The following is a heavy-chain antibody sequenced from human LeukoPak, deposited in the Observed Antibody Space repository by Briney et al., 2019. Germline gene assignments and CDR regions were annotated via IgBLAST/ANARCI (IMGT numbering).Heavy chain of an antibody. Sequence: SETLSLTCAVSGYSISSGYYWGWIRQPPGKGLEWIGSIYHSGSTYYNPSLKSRVTISVDTSKNQFSLKLSSVTAADTAVYYCARNHVGAFDIWGQGTMVTVSS. J-gene: IGHJ3*02. V-gene: IGHV4-38-2*01. CDR1: GYSISSGYY. CDR2: IYHSGST. CDR3: ARNHVGAFDI. D-gene: IGHD1-14*01.